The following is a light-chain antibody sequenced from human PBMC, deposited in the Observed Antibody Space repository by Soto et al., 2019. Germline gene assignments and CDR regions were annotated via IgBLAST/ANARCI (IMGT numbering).Light chain of an antibody. CDR2: DVS. Sequence: QSALTQPPSASGSPGQSVTISCTGTSSDVGGYNYVSWYQQHPGKAPKLMIYDVSKLPSGVPDRFSGSKSGNTASLTVSGLQAEDEADYYCCSYAGGNTLVFGGGTKLTVL. J-gene: IGLJ2*01. CDR1: SSDVGGYNY. CDR3: CSYAGGNTLV. V-gene: IGLV2-8*01.